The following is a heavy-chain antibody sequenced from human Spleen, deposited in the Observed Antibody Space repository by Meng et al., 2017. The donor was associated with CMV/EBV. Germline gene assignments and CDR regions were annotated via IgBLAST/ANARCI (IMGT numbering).Heavy chain of an antibody. CDR1: GVSFSCYY. CDR2: INHRGNT. D-gene: IGHD3-16*01. CDR3: ARFGGVISPPYHFDY. Sequence: YGVSFSCYYWSLIRQPPGKELKWIREINHRGNTNYNPSLKSRVTISVDTSKNQFSLKLSSVTAANTAVYYCARFGGVISPPYHFDYWSQGTLVTVSS. V-gene: IGHV4-34*01. J-gene: IGHJ4*02.